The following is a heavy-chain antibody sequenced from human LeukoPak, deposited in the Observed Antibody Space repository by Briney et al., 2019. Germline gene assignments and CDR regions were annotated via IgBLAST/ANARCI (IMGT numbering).Heavy chain of an antibody. Sequence: GGSLRLSCAASGFIFSSYAMTWVRQAPGKGLEWVSVISGSGGTTYYADSVKGRFTISRDNSKNTLYLQMNSLRAEDTAVYYCAKDIMTVVVITDDAFDIWGQGTMVTVSS. CDR2: ISGSGGTT. CDR1: GFIFSSYA. D-gene: IGHD3-22*01. CDR3: AKDIMTVVVITDDAFDI. V-gene: IGHV3-23*01. J-gene: IGHJ3*02.